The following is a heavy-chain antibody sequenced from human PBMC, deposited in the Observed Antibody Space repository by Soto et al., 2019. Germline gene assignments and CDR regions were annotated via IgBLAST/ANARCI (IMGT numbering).Heavy chain of an antibody. Sequence: EVQLLESGGGLVQPGGSLRLSCAASGFTFSSYVMSWVRQAPGKGLEWVSAISGSGGSTYYGDSVKGRFTISRDNSKNTLYLQMNSLRAADTAVYYCAKVRADYYDSSGPIDYWGQGTLVTVSS. CDR1: GFTFSSYV. D-gene: IGHD3-22*01. J-gene: IGHJ4*02. CDR2: ISGSGGST. CDR3: AKVRADYYDSSGPIDY. V-gene: IGHV3-23*01.